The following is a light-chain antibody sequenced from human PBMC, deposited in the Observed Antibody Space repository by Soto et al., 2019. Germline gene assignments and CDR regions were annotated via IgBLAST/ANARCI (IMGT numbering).Light chain of an antibody. V-gene: IGKV3-15*01. Sequence: IVMTQSPATLSVFTGGRASLSCRASQSVSNNLAWYQKKPGQAPRLLIYGASTRAAVISVRFSGSGSGTEFTLIISSQQSDDSAVYYCQQYHNAGSTFGQGTKVEI. CDR2: GAS. J-gene: IGKJ1*01. CDR1: QSVSNN. CDR3: QQYHNAGST.